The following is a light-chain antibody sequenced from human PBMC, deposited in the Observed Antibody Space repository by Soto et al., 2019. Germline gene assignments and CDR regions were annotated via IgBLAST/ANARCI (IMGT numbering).Light chain of an antibody. CDR1: HSDVESYNL. CDR2: EGT. J-gene: IGLJ1*01. V-gene: IGLV2-23*03. Sequence: QSALTQPASVSGSPGQSITISCTGTHSDVESYNLVSWFRQHPGEAPKLIVYEGTKRPSGVSNRFSGSKSGNPASLTISGLQAEDEANYYCCSYAGTATVFGTGTKLTVL. CDR3: CSYAGTATV.